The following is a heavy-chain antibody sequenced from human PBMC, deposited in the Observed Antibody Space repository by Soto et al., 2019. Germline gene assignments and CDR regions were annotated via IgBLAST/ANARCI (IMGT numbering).Heavy chain of an antibody. J-gene: IGHJ4*02. CDR2: INPSGGST. CDR3: ATYIVATITVDY. V-gene: IGHV1-46*03. CDR1: GYTLTSYY. D-gene: IGHD5-12*01. Sequence: ASVKVSCKASGYTLTSYYMHWVRQAPGQGLEWMGIINPSGGSTGYAQKFQGRVTMTRDTSTSTVYMELSSLRSEDTVVYYCATYIVATITVDYWGQGTLVTVSS.